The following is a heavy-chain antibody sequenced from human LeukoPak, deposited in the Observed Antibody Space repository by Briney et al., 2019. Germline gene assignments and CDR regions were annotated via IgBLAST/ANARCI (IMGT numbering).Heavy chain of an antibody. D-gene: IGHD5-18*01. J-gene: IGHJ4*02. CDR2: IWYDGSNK. CDR1: GFTFSSYG. Sequence: AGGSLRLSCAASGFTFSSYGMHWVRQAPGKGLEWVAAIWYDGSNKYYADSVKGRFTISRDNSKNTLYLQMNSLRAEDTAVYYCAKGTWDTAMVPDYWGQGTLVTVSS. V-gene: IGHV3-33*06. CDR3: AKGTWDTAMVPDY.